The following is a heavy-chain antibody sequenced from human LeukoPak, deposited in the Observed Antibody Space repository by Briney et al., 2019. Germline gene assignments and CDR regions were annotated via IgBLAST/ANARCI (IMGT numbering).Heavy chain of an antibody. Sequence: PGGSLRLSCAASGFTFSSHAMYWVRQAPGKGLEWVAGIFGSGGSPHYADSVKGRFTISRDNPRNTVYPQINSLRDDDTAVYYCGKTTVGYSSGQKPAWPVDFWGQGTLVTVSS. CDR2: IFGSGGSP. CDR1: GFTFSSHA. V-gene: IGHV3-23*01. J-gene: IGHJ4*02. D-gene: IGHD5-18*01. CDR3: GKTTVGYSSGQKPAWPVDF.